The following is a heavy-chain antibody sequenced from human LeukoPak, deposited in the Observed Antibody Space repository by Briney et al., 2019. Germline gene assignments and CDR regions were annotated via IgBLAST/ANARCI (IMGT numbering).Heavy chain of an antibody. CDR3: ARDWEGPLGYFDY. Sequence: PGGSLRLSCAASGFTFSSYTMNWVRQAPGKGLEWVSSIRSSSYIYYADSVKGRFTISRDNAKNSLNLQMNSLRAEDTAVYYCARDWEGPLGYFDYWGQGTLVTVSS. CDR2: IRSSSYI. D-gene: IGHD1-26*01. CDR1: GFTFSSYT. V-gene: IGHV3-21*01. J-gene: IGHJ4*02.